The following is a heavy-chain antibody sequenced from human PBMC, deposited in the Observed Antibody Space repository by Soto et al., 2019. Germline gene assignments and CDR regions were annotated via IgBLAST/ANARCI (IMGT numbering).Heavy chain of an antibody. V-gene: IGHV3-30*18. CDR2: ISYDGSNK. CDR3: AKVPAVLWGGRDAFDI. D-gene: IGHD3-10*01. Sequence: QVQLVESGGGVVQPGRSLRLSCAASGFTFSSYGMHWVRQAPGKGLEWVAVISYDGSNKYYADSVKGRFTISRDNSKNTLYLQMNSLRAEDTAVYYCAKVPAVLWGGRDAFDIWGQGTMVTVSS. J-gene: IGHJ3*02. CDR1: GFTFSSYG.